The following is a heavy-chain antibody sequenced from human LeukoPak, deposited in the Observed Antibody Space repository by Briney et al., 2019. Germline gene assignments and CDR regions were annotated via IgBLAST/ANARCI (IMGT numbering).Heavy chain of an antibody. D-gene: IGHD1-26*01. V-gene: IGHV4-39*07. CDR1: GGSISSSSHY. Sequence: PSETLSLTCTVSGGSISSSSHYWGWIRQPPGKGLEWIGSIYYSGSTYYNPSLKSRVTISVDTSKNQFSLKPSSVTAADTAVYYCAKVMGATTFDYWGQGTLVTVSS. CDR3: AKVMGATTFDY. CDR2: IYYSGST. J-gene: IGHJ4*02.